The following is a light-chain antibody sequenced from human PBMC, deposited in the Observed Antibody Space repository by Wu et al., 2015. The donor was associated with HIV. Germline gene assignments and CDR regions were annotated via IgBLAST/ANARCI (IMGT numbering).Light chain of an antibody. CDR1: QSVSSY. Sequence: EIVLTQSPATLSLSPGERATLSCRASQSVSSYLAWYQQKPGQAPRLLIYDASNRATGIPARFSGSRSGTDFTLTISRLEPEDFAVYYCQQYDSSPPWTFGQGTRVEVK. CDR2: DAS. CDR3: QQYDSSPPWT. V-gene: IGKV3-11*01. J-gene: IGKJ1*01.